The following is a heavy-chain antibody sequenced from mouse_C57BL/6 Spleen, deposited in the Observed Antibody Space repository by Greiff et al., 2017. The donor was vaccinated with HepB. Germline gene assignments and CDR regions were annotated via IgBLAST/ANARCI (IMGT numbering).Heavy chain of an antibody. CDR3: AMGYFGFAY. CDR2: IHPSDSVT. Sequence: VQLQQPGAELVKPGASVKLSCKASGYTFTSYWMHWVKQRPGQGLEWIGRIHPSDSVTNYNQKFKGKATLTVDKSSSTAYMQLSSLTSEGSAVYYCAMGYFGFAYWGQGTLVTVSA. CDR1: GYTFTSYW. V-gene: IGHV1-74*01. J-gene: IGHJ3*01.